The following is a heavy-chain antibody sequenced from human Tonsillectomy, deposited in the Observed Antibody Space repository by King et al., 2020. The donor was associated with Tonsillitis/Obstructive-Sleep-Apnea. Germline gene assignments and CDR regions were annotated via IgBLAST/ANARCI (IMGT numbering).Heavy chain of an antibody. CDR2: ISSSSSYT. V-gene: IGHV3-11*05. CDR3: AQGTITLNPRRAFDY. D-gene: IGHD1-14*01. J-gene: IGHJ4*02. CDR1: GFTFSDYY. Sequence: VQLVESGGGLVKPGGSLRLSCAASGFTFSDYYMSWIRQAPGKGLEWVSYISSSSSYTNYADSVKGRFTISRDNAKNSLYLQMNSLRAEDTAVYYCAQGTITLNPRRAFDYWGQGTLVTVSS.